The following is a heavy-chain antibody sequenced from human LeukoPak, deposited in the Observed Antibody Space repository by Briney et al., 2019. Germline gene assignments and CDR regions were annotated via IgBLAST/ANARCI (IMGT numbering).Heavy chain of an antibody. CDR3: ARRYYDNSGYRFYFDS. CDR2: IYYSGST. V-gene: IGHV4-31*03. CDR1: GGSISSGGYF. J-gene: IGHJ4*02. D-gene: IGHD3-22*01. Sequence: SQTLSLTCSVSGGSISSGGYFWRWIRQHPGEGLELIGYIYYSGSTYYNPSLRSRVTISVDTSKNQFSLKLSSMTAADTAVYYCARRYYDNSGYRFYFDSWGQGTLVTVSP.